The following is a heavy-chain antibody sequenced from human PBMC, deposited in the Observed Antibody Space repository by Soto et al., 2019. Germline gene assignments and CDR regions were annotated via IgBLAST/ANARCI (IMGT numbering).Heavy chain of an antibody. J-gene: IGHJ6*03. Sequence: SETLSLTCTVSGGSIISYYWSWIRQPPGKGLEWIGYIYYSGSTNYNPSLKSRVTISVDTSKNQFSLKLSSVTAADTAVYYCARGNDYRFYYYMDVWGKGTTVT. CDR2: IYYSGST. D-gene: IGHD4-4*01. V-gene: IGHV4-59*01. CDR3: ARGNDYRFYYYMDV. CDR1: GGSIISYY.